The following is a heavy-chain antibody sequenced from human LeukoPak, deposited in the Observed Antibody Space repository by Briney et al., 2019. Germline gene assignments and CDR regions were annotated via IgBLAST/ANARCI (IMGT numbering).Heavy chain of an antibody. CDR3: AKSAVAGTLYFDY. CDR2: ITYSGGNT. V-gene: IGHV3-23*01. CDR1: GFTFTSYG. J-gene: IGHJ4*02. Sequence: PGGSLRLSCAASGFTFTSYGMSWFRQAPGKGLEWVSSITYSGGNTYYADSVKGRFTISRDNSKNTLYLQMNSLRAEDTAVYYCAKSAVAGTLYFDYWGQGTLVTVSS. D-gene: IGHD6-19*01.